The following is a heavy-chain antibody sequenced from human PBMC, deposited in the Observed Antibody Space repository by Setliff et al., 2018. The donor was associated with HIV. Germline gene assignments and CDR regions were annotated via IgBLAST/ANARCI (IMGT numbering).Heavy chain of an antibody. D-gene: IGHD1-1*01. CDR3: ASQPSGHFYYYMHV. CDR2: FSYSGNI. J-gene: IGHJ6*03. CDR1: GGSISNGGYY. V-gene: IGHV4-31*03. Sequence: LSLTCTVSGGSISNGGYYWSWIRQHPGKGLEYIGYFSYSGNIYYNPSPKSRVTISVDTSKNQFSLKVSSVTGADTGVYYCASQPSGHFYYYMHVWGKGTTVTVSS.